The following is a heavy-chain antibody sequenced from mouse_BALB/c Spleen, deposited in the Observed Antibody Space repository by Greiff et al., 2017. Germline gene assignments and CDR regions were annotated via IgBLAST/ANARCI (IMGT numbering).Heavy chain of an antibody. CDR1: GFSLTGYG. CDR2: IWGDGST. Sequence: QVQLKESGPGLVAPSQSLSITCTVSGFSLTGYGVNWVRQPPGKGLEWLGMIWGDGSTDYNSALKSRLSISKDNSKSQVFLKMNSLQTDDTARYYCARDQRITTVVATDYYAMDYWGQGTSVTVSS. D-gene: IGHD1-1*01. V-gene: IGHV2-6-7*01. CDR3: ARDQRITTVVATDYYAMDY. J-gene: IGHJ4*01.